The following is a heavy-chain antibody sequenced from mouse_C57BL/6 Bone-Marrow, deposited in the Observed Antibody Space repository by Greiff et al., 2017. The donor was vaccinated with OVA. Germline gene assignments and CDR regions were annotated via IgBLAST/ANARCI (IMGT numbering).Heavy chain of an antibody. Sequence: QVQLQQSGPELVKPGASVKISCKASGYAFSSSWMNWVKQRPGKGLEWIGRIYPGDGDTNYNGKFKGKATLTAAKSSSTAYMQLSSLTSEDSAVYFCARAEVGYFDYWGQGTTLTVSS. V-gene: IGHV1-82*01. CDR2: IYPGDGDT. J-gene: IGHJ2*01. CDR1: GYAFSSSW. D-gene: IGHD1-3*01. CDR3: ARAEVGYFDY.